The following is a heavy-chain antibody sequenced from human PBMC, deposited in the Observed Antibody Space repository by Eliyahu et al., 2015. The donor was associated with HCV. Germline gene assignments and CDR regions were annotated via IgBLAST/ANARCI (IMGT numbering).Heavy chain of an antibody. CDR3: AKDRRIAAAGTFFLYYGMDV. Sequence: QVQLVESGGGVVQPGRSLRLSCAASGXTFSXYGXPWVRQAPGKGLEWVAXISYDGSNKYYADSVKGRFTISRDNSKNTLYLQMNSLRAEDTAVYYCAKDRRIAAAGTFFLYYGMDVWGQGTTVTVSS. CDR2: ISYDGSNK. V-gene: IGHV3-30*18. CDR1: GXTFSXYG. D-gene: IGHD6-13*01. J-gene: IGHJ6*02.